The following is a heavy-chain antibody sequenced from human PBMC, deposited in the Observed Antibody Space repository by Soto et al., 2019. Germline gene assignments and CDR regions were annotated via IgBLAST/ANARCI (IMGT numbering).Heavy chain of an antibody. D-gene: IGHD3-3*01. Sequence: TETLSLTCNVSGGYISSYCWSWIRQPPGKGLEWIGEINHSGSTNYNPSLKSRVTISVDTSKNQFSLKLSSVTAADTAVYYCARTYYDFWSGYYEGWFDPWGQGTLVTVS. CDR3: ARTYYDFWSGYYEGWFDP. CDR1: GGYISSYC. J-gene: IGHJ5*02. CDR2: INHSGST. V-gene: IGHV4-34*01.